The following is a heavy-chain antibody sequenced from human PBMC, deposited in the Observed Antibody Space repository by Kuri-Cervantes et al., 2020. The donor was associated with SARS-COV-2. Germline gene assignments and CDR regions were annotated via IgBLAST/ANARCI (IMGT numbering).Heavy chain of an antibody. CDR3: ARSYYDYIWGSYRPEALDY. CDR2: IGTAGDT. CDR1: GFTFSSYD. Sequence: GESLKISCAASGFTFSSYDMHWVRQATGKGLEWVSAIGTAGDTYYPGSVKGRLTISRENAKNSLYLQMNSLRAGDTAVYYCARSYYDYIWGSYRPEALDYWGQGTLVTVSS. D-gene: IGHD3-16*02. J-gene: IGHJ4*02. V-gene: IGHV3-13*01.